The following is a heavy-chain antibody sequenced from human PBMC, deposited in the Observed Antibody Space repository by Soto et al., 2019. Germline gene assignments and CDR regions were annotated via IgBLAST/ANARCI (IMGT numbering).Heavy chain of an antibody. D-gene: IGHD1-26*01. CDR1: GFTFSSYA. CDR3: ARTPRGQWELPYYYYGMDV. Sequence: QVQLVESGGGVVQPGRSLRLSCAASGFTFSSYAMHWVRQAPGKGLEWVAVISYDGSNKYYADSVKGRFTISRDNSKNTLYLQMNSLRAEDTAMYYCARTPRGQWELPYYYYGMDVWGQGTTVTVSS. J-gene: IGHJ6*02. CDR2: ISYDGSNK. V-gene: IGHV3-30-3*01.